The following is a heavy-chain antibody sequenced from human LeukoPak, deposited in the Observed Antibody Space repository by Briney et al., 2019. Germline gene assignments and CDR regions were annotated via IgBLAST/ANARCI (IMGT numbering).Heavy chain of an antibody. CDR1: GGTFSSYA. CDR3: ARGPPGPRYCSSTSCYTAEYFQH. J-gene: IGHJ1*01. D-gene: IGHD2-2*02. CDR2: IIPIFGTA. V-gene: IGHV1-69*05. Sequence: SVKVSCKASGGTFSSYAISWVRQAPGQGLEWMGGIIPIFGTANYAQKFQGRVTITTDESTSTAYMELSGLRSDDTAVYYCARGPPGPRYCSSTSCYTAEYFQHWGQGTLVTVSS.